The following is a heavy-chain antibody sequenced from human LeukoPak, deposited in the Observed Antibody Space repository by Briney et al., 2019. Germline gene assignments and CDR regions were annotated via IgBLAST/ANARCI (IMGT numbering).Heavy chain of an antibody. V-gene: IGHV4-39*01. D-gene: IGHD3-3*01. Sequence: SETLSLTCSVSGGSIISSNYYWGWIRQPPGKGLEWIGSIYQSGSGSSYYNPSLKSRVTIFGDTSKNQFFLRLSSVTAADTAAYYCASTLRFLPYRRFDYWGQGTLVTVPS. CDR1: GGSIISSNYY. CDR2: IYQSGSGSS. CDR3: ASTLRFLPYRRFDY. J-gene: IGHJ4*02.